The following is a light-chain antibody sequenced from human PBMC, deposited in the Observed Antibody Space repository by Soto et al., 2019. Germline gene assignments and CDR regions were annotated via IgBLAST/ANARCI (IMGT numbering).Light chain of an antibody. V-gene: IGLV2-14*01. CDR2: DVS. Sequence: QSALTQPASVSGSPGQSITISCTGTSSDVGGYNYVSWYQQHPGKAPKLRIYDVSNRPSGVSNRFSGSKSGNTASLTISGLQAEDEADYYCSSYTSSSTYVVFGGGTKRTVL. CDR1: SSDVGGYNY. CDR3: SSYTSSSTYVV. J-gene: IGLJ2*01.